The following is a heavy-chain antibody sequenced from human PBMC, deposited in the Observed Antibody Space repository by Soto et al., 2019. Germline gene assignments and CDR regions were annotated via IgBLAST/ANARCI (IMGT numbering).Heavy chain of an antibody. D-gene: IGHD2-15*01. Sequence: GGSLRLSCAASGFTFSSYAMSWVRQAPGKGLEWVANIKQDGSEKYYVDSVKGRFTISRDNAKNSLYLQMNSLRAEDTAVYYCARVYCSGGSCYTNYYYYYYMAVWGKGTTVTVSS. J-gene: IGHJ6*03. CDR3: ARVYCSGGSCYTNYYYYYYMAV. CDR1: GFTFSSYA. V-gene: IGHV3-7*04. CDR2: IKQDGSEK.